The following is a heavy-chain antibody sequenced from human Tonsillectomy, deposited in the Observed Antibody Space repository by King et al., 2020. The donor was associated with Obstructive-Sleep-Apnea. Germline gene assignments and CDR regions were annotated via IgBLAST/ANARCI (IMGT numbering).Heavy chain of an antibody. J-gene: IGHJ4*02. Sequence: VQLVESGAEVKNPGASVKVSCKASGYTFTGYYMHWVRQAPGQGLEWMGWNNPNSGGTNYAQKFQGRVTMTRDTSISTAYMELTRLRSDDTAVYYCARDLSYSSMVPPRTYDFHYWGQGTLVTVSS. CDR3: ARDLSYSSMVPPRTYDFHY. CDR2: NNPNSGGT. D-gene: IGHD6-13*01. CDR1: GYTFTGYY. V-gene: IGHV1-2*02.